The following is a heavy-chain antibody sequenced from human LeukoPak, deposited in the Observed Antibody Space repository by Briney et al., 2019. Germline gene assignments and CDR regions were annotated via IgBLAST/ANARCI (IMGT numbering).Heavy chain of an antibody. CDR1: GFTFSSYW. CDR2: ISSSSSYI. Sequence: KPGGSLRLSCAASGFTFSSYWMHWVRQAPGKGLEWVSSISSSSSYIYYADSVKGRFTISRDNAKNSLYLQMNSLRAEDTAVYYCARAYDYVSRMGDYWGQGTLVTDSS. J-gene: IGHJ4*02. D-gene: IGHD3-16*01. CDR3: ARAYDYVSRMGDY. V-gene: IGHV3-21*01.